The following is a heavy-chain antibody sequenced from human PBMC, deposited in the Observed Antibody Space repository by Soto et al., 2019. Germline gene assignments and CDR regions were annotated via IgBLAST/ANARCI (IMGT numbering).Heavy chain of an antibody. CDR1: GFTFSSYA. J-gene: IGHJ4*02. V-gene: IGHV3-23*01. CDR3: AKEKVAGTLSQSPGIGY. D-gene: IGHD6-19*01. Sequence: GGSLRLSCAASGFTFSSYAMSWVRQAPGKGLEWVSAISGSGGSTYYADSVKGRLTISRDNSKNTLYLQMNSLRAEDTAVYYCAKEKVAGTLSQSPGIGYWGQGTLVTVSS. CDR2: ISGSGGST.